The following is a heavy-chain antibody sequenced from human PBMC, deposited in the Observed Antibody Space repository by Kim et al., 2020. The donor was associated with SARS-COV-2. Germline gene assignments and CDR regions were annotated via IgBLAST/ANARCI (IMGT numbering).Heavy chain of an antibody. CDR3: ARGRCNNSCYSEGYYRYYMDV. CDR1: GYTFINYD. CDR2: MNSKTGNT. J-gene: IGHJ6*03. D-gene: IGHD2-15*01. V-gene: IGHV1-8*01. Sequence: ASVKVSCKATGYTFINYDVTWVRPAPGQGLEWMGWMNSKTGNTGSAQNFEGRLTMTRDVSRSTAYMELSSLTSEDTAVYFCARGRCNNSCYSEGYYRYYMDVWGRGTTVTVSS.